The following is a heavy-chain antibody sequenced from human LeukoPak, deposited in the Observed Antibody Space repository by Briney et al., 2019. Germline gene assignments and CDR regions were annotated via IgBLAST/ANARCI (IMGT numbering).Heavy chain of an antibody. CDR2: IRYDGSNK. D-gene: IGHD6-13*01. J-gene: IGHJ4*02. V-gene: IGHV3-30*02. CDR3: AKDRRGYSSSWFDY. Sequence: PGGSLRLSCAASGFTFSSYGMHWVRHAPGKGLEWVAFIRYDGSNKYYADSVKGRFTISRDNSKNTLYLQMNSLRAEDTAVYYCAKDRRGYSSSWFDYWGQGTLVTVSS. CDR1: GFTFSSYG.